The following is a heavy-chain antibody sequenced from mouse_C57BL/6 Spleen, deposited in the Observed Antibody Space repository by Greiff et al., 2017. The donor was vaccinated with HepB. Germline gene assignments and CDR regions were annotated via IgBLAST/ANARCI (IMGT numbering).Heavy chain of an antibody. CDR1: GYTFTDYE. V-gene: IGHV1-15*01. D-gene: IGHD3-2*02. CDR2: IDPETGGT. J-gene: IGHJ3*01. CDR3: TGRSGDGNYWD. Sequence: QVQLQQSGAELVRPGASVTLSCKASGYTFTDYEMHWVKQTPVHGLEWIGAIDPETGGTAYNQKFTGKAILTADKSSSTAYMELRSLTSEDSAVYYCTGRSGDGNYWDWGQGTLVTVSA.